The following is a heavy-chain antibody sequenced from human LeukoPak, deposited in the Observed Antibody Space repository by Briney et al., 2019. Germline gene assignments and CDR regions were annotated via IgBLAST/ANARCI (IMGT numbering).Heavy chain of an antibody. CDR2: ISSSSRYI. CDR3: ARARYGDSSALDY. D-gene: IGHD4-17*01. CDR1: GFTFSSYS. J-gene: IGHJ4*02. Sequence: GGSLTLSCAVSGFTFSSYSMNWARQAPGKGLEWGSSISSSSRYIYYADSVKGRFPIPRDNAKNSLYLQMNRLRAEVTAVYYCARARYGDSSALDYWGQGTLVTVSS. V-gene: IGHV3-21*01.